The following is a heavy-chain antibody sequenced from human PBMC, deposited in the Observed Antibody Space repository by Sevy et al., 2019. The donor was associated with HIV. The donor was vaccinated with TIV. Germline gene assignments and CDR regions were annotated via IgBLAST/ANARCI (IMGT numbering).Heavy chain of an antibody. J-gene: IGHJ4*02. CDR1: GFTFSSYA. Sequence: GGSLRLSCAASGFTFSSYAVSWVRQAPGKGLEWVSAITASGTRTYYADSVKGRFTISRDNSKNTLYLQMNTLRAEDTAIYYCAKAPPGSSNWAFDYWGQGTLVTVPS. D-gene: IGHD6-13*01. CDR3: AKAPPGSSNWAFDY. CDR2: ITASGTRT. V-gene: IGHV3-23*01.